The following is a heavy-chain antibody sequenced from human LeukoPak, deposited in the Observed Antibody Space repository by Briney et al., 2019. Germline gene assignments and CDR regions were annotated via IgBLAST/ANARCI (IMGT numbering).Heavy chain of an antibody. D-gene: IGHD2-15*01. Sequence: GGSVKVSCKGSGYSFTAYYVHWVRQAPGQGLEWVGWINPNSGVTDYTQKFQGRVTMTSDTSISTVYMDLSSLRSDDTAVYYCARGRSCSGINCQANHLDPWGQGTLVTVSS. CDR2: INPNSGVT. CDR1: GYSFTAYY. J-gene: IGHJ5*02. V-gene: IGHV1-2*02. CDR3: ARGRSCSGINCQANHLDP.